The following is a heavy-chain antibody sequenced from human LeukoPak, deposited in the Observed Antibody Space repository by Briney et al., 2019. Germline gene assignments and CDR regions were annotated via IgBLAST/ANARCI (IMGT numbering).Heavy chain of an antibody. CDR2: IYYSGST. J-gene: IGHJ6*02. CDR3: TRSLGVVIHGGMDV. CDR1: GGSISSYY. D-gene: IGHD3-3*01. V-gene: IGHV4-59*08. Sequence: SETLSLTCTVSGGSISSYYWSWIRQPPGKGLEWIGYIYYSGSTNYNPSLKSRVTISVDTSKNQFSLKLTSVTVADTAVYYCTRSLGVVIHGGMDVWGQGTTVTVSS.